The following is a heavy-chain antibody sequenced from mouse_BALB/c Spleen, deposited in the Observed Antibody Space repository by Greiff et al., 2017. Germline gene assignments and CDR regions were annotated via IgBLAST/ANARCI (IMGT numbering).Heavy chain of an antibody. J-gene: IGHJ3*01. V-gene: IGHV3-2*02. CDR2: ISYSGST. D-gene: IGHD2-3*01. CDR3: ARSDGYYPFAY. CDR1: GYSITSDYA. Sequence: EVKLEESGPGLVKPSQSLSLTCTVTGYSITSDYAWNWIRQFPGNKLEWMGYISYSGSTSYNPSLKSRITITRDTSKNQFFLQLNSVTTEDTATYYCARSDGYYPFAYWGQGTLVTVSA.